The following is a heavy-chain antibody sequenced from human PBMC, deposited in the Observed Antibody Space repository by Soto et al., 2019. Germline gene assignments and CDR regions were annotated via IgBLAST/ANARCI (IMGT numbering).Heavy chain of an antibody. D-gene: IGHD6-13*01. J-gene: IGHJ3*02. Sequence: GGSLRLSCAASGFTSSSYAMHWVRQAPGKGLEWVAVISYDGSNKYYADSVKGRFTISRDNSKNTLYLQMNSLRAEDTAVYYCARKTQLVRGDAFDIWGQGTMVTVSS. CDR3: ARKTQLVRGDAFDI. CDR1: GFTSSSYA. V-gene: IGHV3-30-3*01. CDR2: ISYDGSNK.